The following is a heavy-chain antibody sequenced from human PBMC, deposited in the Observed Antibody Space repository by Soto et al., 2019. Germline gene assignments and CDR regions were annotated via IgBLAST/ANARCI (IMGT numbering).Heavy chain of an antibody. J-gene: IGHJ4*02. Sequence: QVRLVQSGAEVKKPGASVKVSCKASVYTFTSYGISWVRQAPGQGREWMGWISAYNGNTNYAQKLQGRVTMTTDTSPSPDYKELRSLRSDDKAGYKCARDSDGYNKGYFDYWGQGTLVTVSS. CDR1: VYTFTSYG. V-gene: IGHV1-18*01. D-gene: IGHD5-12*01. CDR2: ISAYNGNT. CDR3: ARDSDGYNKGYFDY.